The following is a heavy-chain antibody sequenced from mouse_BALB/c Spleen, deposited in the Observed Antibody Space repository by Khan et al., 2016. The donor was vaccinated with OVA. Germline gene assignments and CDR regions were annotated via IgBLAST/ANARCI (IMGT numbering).Heavy chain of an antibody. V-gene: IGHV1-7*01. CDR3: GERGRRGCFAY. CDR2: INPSTTYT. CDR1: GYTFTNYW. J-gene: IGHJ3*01. Sequence: VQLQQSGAELAKPGASVKMSCKASGYTFTNYWILWVKQRPGQGLEWIGYINPSTTYTEYNQNFKDKATLTADKSSSTAYMQLSSLTSEDSAVYYCGERGRRGCFAYWGQGTTVTVS.